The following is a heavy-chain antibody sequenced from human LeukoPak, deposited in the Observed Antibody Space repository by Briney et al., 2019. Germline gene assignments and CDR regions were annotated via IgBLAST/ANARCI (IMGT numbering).Heavy chain of an antibody. V-gene: IGHV4-39*01. CDR3: ARHSSAAGPGYYYYYYMDV. CDR1: GGSISTSNYY. Sequence: SETLSLTCTVSGGSISTSNYYWGWIRQPPGKGLEWIGEINHSGSTNYNPSLKSRVTISVDTSKNQFSLKLSSVTAADTAVYYCARHSSAAGPGYYYYYYMDVWGKGTTVTISS. J-gene: IGHJ6*03. D-gene: IGHD6-13*01. CDR2: INHSGST.